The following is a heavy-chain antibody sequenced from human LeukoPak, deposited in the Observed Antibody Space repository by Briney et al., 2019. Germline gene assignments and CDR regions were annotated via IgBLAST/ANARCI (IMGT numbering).Heavy chain of an antibody. D-gene: IGHD1-1*01. CDR2: ISSSGSIL. V-gene: IGHV3-11*04. CDR3: ARDSSNSYDY. Sequence: GGSLRLSCAASGFTFSHYYMSWIRQAPGKGLEWVSYISSSGSILYYADSVKGRFTISRDNAKNSLYPQMNSLRAEDTAVYYCARDSSNSYDYWGQGTLVTVSS. J-gene: IGHJ4*02. CDR1: GFTFSHYY.